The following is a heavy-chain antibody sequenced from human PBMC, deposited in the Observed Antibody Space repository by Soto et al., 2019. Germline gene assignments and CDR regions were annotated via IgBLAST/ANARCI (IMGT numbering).Heavy chain of an antibody. CDR2: IYYSGST. V-gene: IGHV4-59*01. D-gene: IGHD1-7*01. J-gene: IGHJ3*02. CDR1: GGSISSYY. Sequence: SETLSLTCTVSGGSISSYYWSWIQQPPGKGLEWIGYIYYSGSTNYNPSLKSRVTISVDTSKNQFSLKLSSVTAADTAVYYCARADGGNWNYVFAFEIRGQGTMVTVSS. CDR3: ARADGGNWNYVFAFEI.